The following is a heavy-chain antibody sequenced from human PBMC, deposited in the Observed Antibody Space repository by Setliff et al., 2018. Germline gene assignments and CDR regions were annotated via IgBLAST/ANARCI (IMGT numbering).Heavy chain of an antibody. V-gene: IGHV3-49*03. Sequence: PGGSLRLSCAASGFTFSAHYMDWLRQAPGKGLEWVGFIRSRPYGGTIEYAASVKGRFTISRDDSKSIAYLQMNSLETEDTAVYYCTRAYDSSGYYSSYWGQGTLVTVSS. CDR1: GFTFSAHY. D-gene: IGHD3-22*01. CDR3: TRAYDSSGYYSSY. J-gene: IGHJ4*02. CDR2: IRSRPYGGTI.